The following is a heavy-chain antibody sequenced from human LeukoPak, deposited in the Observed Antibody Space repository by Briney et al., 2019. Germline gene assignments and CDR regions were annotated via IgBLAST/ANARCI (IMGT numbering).Heavy chain of an antibody. CDR2: ISYDGSNK. V-gene: IGHV3-30*18. CDR3: AKDLYYYDSSEGGMDV. J-gene: IGHJ6*02. D-gene: IGHD3-22*01. CDR1: GFTLSSNG. Sequence: PGRPLRLSGTASGFTLSSNGMPGVRQAPGKGLEWVAVISYDGSNKDYADSVKVRFTISRDNSKSTLYLQMNSLRAEDTAVYYCAKDLYYYDSSEGGMDVWGQGTTVTVSS.